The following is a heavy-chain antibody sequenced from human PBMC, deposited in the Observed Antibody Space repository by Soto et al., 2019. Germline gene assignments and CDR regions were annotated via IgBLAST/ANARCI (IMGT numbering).Heavy chain of an antibody. CDR3: ASIWFGDFDY. V-gene: IGHV4-30-4*01. Sequence: SETLSLTCTVSGGSISSADYYWSWIRQPPGKGLEWIGYFHSSGATYKDPSLKSRVAISVDTSKNQISLKLDSVTAADTAVYYCASIWFGDFDYWGHGTLVTVSS. D-gene: IGHD3-10*01. CDR2: FHSSGAT. CDR1: GGSISSADYY. J-gene: IGHJ4*01.